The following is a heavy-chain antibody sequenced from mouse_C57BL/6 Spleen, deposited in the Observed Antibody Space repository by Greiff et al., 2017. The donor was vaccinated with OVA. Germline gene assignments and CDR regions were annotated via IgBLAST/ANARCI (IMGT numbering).Heavy chain of an antibody. D-gene: IGHD2-14*01. CDR2: ISSGSSTI. Sequence: EVQLVESGGGLVKPGGSLKLSCAASGFTFSDYGMHWVRQAPEKGLEWVAYISSGSSTIYYADTVKGRFTISRDNAKNTLFLQITSLRSEDTAMYYCARMGYDGYFDYWGQGTTLTVSS. V-gene: IGHV5-17*01. CDR1: GFTFSDYG. J-gene: IGHJ2*01. CDR3: ARMGYDGYFDY.